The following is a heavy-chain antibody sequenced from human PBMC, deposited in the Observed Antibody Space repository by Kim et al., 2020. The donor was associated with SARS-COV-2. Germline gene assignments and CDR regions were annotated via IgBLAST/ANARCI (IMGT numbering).Heavy chain of an antibody. CDR3: ARGIRYFDWLLFLGFDY. D-gene: IGHD3-9*01. CDR2: ISYDGSNK. V-gene: IGHV3-33*05. CDR1: GFTFSSYG. J-gene: IGHJ4*02. Sequence: GGSLRLSCAASGFTFSSYGMHWVRQAPGKGLEWVAVISYDGSNKYYADSVKGRFTISRDNSKNTLYLQMNSLRAEDTAVYYCARGIRYFDWLLFLGFDYWGQGTLVTVSS.